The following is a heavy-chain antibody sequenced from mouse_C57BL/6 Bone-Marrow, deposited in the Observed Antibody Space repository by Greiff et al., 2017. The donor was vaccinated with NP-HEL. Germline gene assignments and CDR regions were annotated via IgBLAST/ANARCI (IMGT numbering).Heavy chain of an antibody. CDR2: IDPENGDT. Sequence: EVKLVESGAELVRPGASVKLSCTASGFNIKDDYMHWVKQRPEQGLEWIGWIDPENGDTEYASKFQGKATITADTSSNTAYLQLSSLTSEDTAVYYCTTWGDGLYYFDYWGQGTTLTVSS. D-gene: IGHD2-3*01. CDR1: GFNIKDDY. V-gene: IGHV14-4*01. J-gene: IGHJ2*01. CDR3: TTWGDGLYYFDY.